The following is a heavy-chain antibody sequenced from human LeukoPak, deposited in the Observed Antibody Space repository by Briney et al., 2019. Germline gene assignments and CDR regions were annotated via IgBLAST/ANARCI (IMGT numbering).Heavy chain of an antibody. V-gene: IGHV3-7*01. CDR3: ARDSGGGYLPSVGY. D-gene: IGHD1-26*01. CDR2: IKQDGSEK. CDR1: GFTFSSYW. J-gene: IGHJ4*02. Sequence: GGSLRLSCAASGFTFSSYWMSWVRQAPGKGLEWVANIKQDGSEKYYVDSVKGRFTISRDNAKNSLYLQMNSLRAEDTAVYYCARDSGGGYLPSVGYWGQGTLVTVSS.